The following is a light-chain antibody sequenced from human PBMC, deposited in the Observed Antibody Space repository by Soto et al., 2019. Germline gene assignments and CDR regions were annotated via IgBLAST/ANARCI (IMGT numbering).Light chain of an antibody. J-gene: IGKJ1*01. Sequence: DVVMTQSPLSLPVTLGQPASISCRSSQSLIHSDGDTYLNWFQQRPGQSPRRLIYKVSDRDSGVXDXXRGSGSGTDFTLKISRVVAEVVGIYYCRQGTHWPCRFGPGTEVKIK. CDR2: KVS. CDR1: QSLIHSDGDTY. V-gene: IGKV2-30*02. CDR3: RQGTHWPCR.